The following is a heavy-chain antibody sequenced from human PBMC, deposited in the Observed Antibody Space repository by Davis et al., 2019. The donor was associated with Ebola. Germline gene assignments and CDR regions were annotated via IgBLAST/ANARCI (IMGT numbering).Heavy chain of an antibody. CDR1: GGTFSSYA. CDR3: ARGFVDTAMVTGLYSYYYYGMDV. D-gene: IGHD5-18*01. V-gene: IGHV1-69*13. J-gene: IGHJ6*02. CDR2: IIPIFGTA. Sequence: AASVKVSCKASGGTFSSYAISWVRQAPGQGLEWMGGIIPIFGTANYAQKFQGRVTITADESTSTAYMELSSLRSEDTAVYYCARGFVDTAMVTGLYSYYYYGMDVWGQGTTVTVSS.